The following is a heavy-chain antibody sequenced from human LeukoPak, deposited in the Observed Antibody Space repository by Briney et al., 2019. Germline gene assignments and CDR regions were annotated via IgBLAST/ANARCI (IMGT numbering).Heavy chain of an antibody. CDR2: IYSSGDA. D-gene: IGHD3-10*01. V-gene: IGHV3-53*01. J-gene: IGHJ4*02. CDR3: ATGYYFGSGSYGYLDY. Sequence: PGESLRLSCAASGFTVSSKYMSWVRQTPGKGLQWVALIYSSGDAYTADSVKGRFTISRDDSENTLYLQMDSLRAEDTAVYYCATGYYFGSGSYGYLDYWGQGTLVTVSS. CDR1: GFTVSSKY.